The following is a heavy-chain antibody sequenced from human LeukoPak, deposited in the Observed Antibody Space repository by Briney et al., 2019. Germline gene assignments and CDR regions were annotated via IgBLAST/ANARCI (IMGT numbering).Heavy chain of an antibody. D-gene: IGHD3-10*01. CDR3: ARSGASTWIPPDY. J-gene: IGHJ4*02. V-gene: IGHV3-48*03. CDR1: GFTFSSYE. CDR2: ISSSGSTI. Sequence: AGGSLRLSCAASGFTFSSYEMNWVRQAPGKGLEWVSYISSSGSTIYYADSVKGRFTISRDNAKNTLYLQMNSLRAEDTAVYYCARSGASTWIPPDYWGQGTLVTVSS.